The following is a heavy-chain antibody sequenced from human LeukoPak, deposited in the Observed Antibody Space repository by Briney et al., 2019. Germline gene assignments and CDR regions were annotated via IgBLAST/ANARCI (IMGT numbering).Heavy chain of an antibody. J-gene: IGHJ4*02. CDR2: ISYDGSNK. Sequence: GGSLRLSCAASGFTFSSYGMHWVRQAPGKGLEWVAVISYDGSNKYYADSVKGRFTLSRDNSKNTLYLQMNSLRAEDTAVYYCAKTSDYGDDIPDYWGQGTLVTVSS. CDR3: AKTSDYGDDIPDY. V-gene: IGHV3-30*18. CDR1: GFTFSSYG. D-gene: IGHD4-17*01.